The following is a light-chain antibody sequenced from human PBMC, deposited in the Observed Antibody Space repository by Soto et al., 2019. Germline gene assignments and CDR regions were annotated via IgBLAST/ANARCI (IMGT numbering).Light chain of an antibody. CDR3: GTWDSSLSAVV. V-gene: IGLV1-51*01. CDR2: DNN. J-gene: IGLJ2*01. CDR1: SSNIGNNY. Sequence: QSVLTQPPSVSAAPGQTVTISCSGSSSNIGNNYVSWYQQLPGTAPKLLIYDNNKRPSGIPDRFSGSKSGTSATLGITGLXXGDEAXXXXGTWDSSLSAVVFGGGTKLTVL.